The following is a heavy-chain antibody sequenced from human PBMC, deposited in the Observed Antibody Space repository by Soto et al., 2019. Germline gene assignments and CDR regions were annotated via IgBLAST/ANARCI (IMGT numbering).Heavy chain of an antibody. CDR1: GFTFSSYA. V-gene: IGHV3-23*01. J-gene: IGHJ3*02. D-gene: IGHD6-6*01. CDR2: ISGSGGST. CDR3: ARHPRYSSSSFDAFDI. Sequence: GGSLRLSCAASGFTFSSYAMSWVRQAPGKGLEWVSAISGSGGSTYYADSVKGRFTISRDNSKNTLYLQMNSLRAEDTAVYYCARHPRYSSSSFDAFDIWGQGTMVTVSS.